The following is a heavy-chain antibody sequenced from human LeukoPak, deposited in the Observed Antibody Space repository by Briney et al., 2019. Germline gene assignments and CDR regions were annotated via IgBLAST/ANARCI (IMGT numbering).Heavy chain of an antibody. CDR1: GGSISSYY. V-gene: IGHV4-59*08. CDR3: ARRMAAAGILYGMDV. Sequence: SETLSLTCTVSGGSISSYYWSWTRQPPGKGLEWIGYIYYSGSTNYNPSLKSRVTISVDTSKNQFSLKLSSVTAADTAVYYCARRMAAAGILYGMDVWGQGTTVTVSS. J-gene: IGHJ6*02. D-gene: IGHD6-13*01. CDR2: IYYSGST.